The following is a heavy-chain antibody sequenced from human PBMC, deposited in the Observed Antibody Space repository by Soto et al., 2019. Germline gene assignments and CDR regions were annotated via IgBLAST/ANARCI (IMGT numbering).Heavy chain of an antibody. V-gene: IGHV3-23*01. CDR2: ISGSGGST. CDR1: GFTFSSYA. J-gene: IGHJ4*02. Sequence: EVQLLESGGGLVQPGGSLRLSCAASGFTFSSYAMRWVRQAPGKGLEWVSAISGSGGSTYYADSVKGRFTISRDNSKNTLYLQMNSLRXXXTXXYXXARRGSGSYYDYWGQGTLVTVSS. D-gene: IGHD1-26*01. CDR3: ARRGSGSYYDY.